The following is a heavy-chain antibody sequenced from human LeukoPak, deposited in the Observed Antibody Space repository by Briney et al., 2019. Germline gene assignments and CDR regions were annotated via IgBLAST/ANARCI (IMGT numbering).Heavy chain of an antibody. J-gene: IGHJ2*01. V-gene: IGHV3-23*01. D-gene: IGHD6-19*01. CDR2: ISGSGGST. CDR1: GFTFCSFT. CDR3: AKGSRGWYSWYFDV. Sequence: PGGSLRLSCAASGFTFCSFTMSWVRQPPGKGLEWVSAISGSGGSTYYADSVKGRFTISRDNSKNTLYRQMNGLRAEDTAVYYCAKGSRGWYSWYFDVWGRGTLVTVSS.